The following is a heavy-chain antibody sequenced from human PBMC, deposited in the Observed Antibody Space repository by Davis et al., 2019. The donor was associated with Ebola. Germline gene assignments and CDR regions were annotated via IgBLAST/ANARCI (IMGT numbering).Heavy chain of an antibody. CDR1: GGSFSGYY. V-gene: IGHV4-34*01. D-gene: IGHD2-15*01. CDR2: INHSGST. J-gene: IGHJ4*02. Sequence: SQTLSLTCAVYGGSFSGYYWSWIRQPPGKGLEWIGEINHSGSTNYNPSLKSRVTISVDTSKNQFSLKLSSVTAADTAVYYCARGPDIVVVVAATNFDYWGQGTLVTVSS. CDR3: ARGPDIVVVVAATNFDY.